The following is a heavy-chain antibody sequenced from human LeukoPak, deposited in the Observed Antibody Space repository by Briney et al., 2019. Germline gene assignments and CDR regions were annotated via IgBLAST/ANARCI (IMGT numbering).Heavy chain of an antibody. J-gene: IGHJ5*02. D-gene: IGHD3-3*01. Sequence: SETLSLTCTISGGSVSSSSFYWGWIRQPPGKGLEWIGSINYGGSTSYNPSLKNRVTVSLDTSKTQFSLRLSSVTAADTAVYYCARQEYDFWSASAEGGFDPWGQGTLVTVSS. CDR3: ARQEYDFWSASAEGGFDP. CDR1: GGSVSSSSFY. V-gene: IGHV4-39*01. CDR2: INYGGST.